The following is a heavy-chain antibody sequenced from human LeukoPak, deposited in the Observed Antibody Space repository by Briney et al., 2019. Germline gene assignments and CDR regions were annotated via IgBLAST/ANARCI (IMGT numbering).Heavy chain of an antibody. CDR1: GGTFISYA. D-gene: IGHD3-22*01. J-gene: IGHJ4*02. Sequence: GASVKVSCKASGGTFISYAISWVRQAPGQGLEWMGGIIPIFGTANYAQKFQGRVTITADESTSTAYMELSSLRSEDTAVYYCARENYYDGSGSPSASAPVDHWGQGTLVTVSS. CDR3: ARENYYDGSGSPSASAPVDH. V-gene: IGHV1-69*13. CDR2: IIPIFGTA.